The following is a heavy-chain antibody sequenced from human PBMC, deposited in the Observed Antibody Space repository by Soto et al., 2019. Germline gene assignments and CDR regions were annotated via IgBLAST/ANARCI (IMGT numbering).Heavy chain of an antibody. J-gene: IGHJ5*02. D-gene: IGHD6-19*01. V-gene: IGHV4-61*08. CDR2: IYYSGAT. CDR1: AAALSSGGYF. Sequence: PSETLSLTCTVSAAALSSGGYFYTWVRQPPGKGLEWLGYIYYSGATNYNPSLKSRVTISLDKSKSQFSLRLISVTAADTAVYYCTREQSDDNYFDPWGQGTLVTVSS. CDR3: TREQSDDNYFDP.